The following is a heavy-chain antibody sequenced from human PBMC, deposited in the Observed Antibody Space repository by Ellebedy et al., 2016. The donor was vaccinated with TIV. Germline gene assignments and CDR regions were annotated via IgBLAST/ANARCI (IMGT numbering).Heavy chain of an antibody. CDR3: AKEAPLGGYYGMDV. CDR2: ISWNSGSI. J-gene: IGHJ6*02. CDR1: GFTFDDYA. V-gene: IGHV3-9*01. Sequence: GGSLRLSXAASGFTFDDYAMRWVRQAPGKGLEWVSGISWNSGSIGYADSVKGRFTISRDNAKNSLYLQMNSLRAEDTALYYCAKEAPLGGYYGMDVWGQGTTVTVSS. D-gene: IGHD3-16*01.